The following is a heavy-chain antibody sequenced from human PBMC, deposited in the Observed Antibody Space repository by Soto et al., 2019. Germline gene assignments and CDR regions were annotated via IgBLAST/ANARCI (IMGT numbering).Heavy chain of an antibody. CDR3: AREFSNSPEAFDS. CDR1: GGSVNSDNFY. Sequence: SETLSLTCTVSGGSVNSDNFYWSWIRQPPGRGLEWIGYIYYTGSTNYNPSLKSRVTISIDTSRNQFSLKLSSGTAADTAVYYCAREFSNSPEAFDSWGQGSLVTVSS. V-gene: IGHV4-61*01. D-gene: IGHD6-6*01. CDR2: IYYTGST. J-gene: IGHJ4*02.